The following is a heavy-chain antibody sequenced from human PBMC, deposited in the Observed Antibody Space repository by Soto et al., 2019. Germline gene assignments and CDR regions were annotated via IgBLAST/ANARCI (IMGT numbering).Heavy chain of an antibody. CDR2: IYSGNT. D-gene: IGHD3-3*01. CDR3: ARETSFWSGYNWFDP. V-gene: IGHV4-4*08. J-gene: IGHJ5*02. Sequence: PSETLSLTCTISGGSISGYYWTWIRQSPGKGLEYIGYIYSGNTNYNPSLNSRVTISVDTSKNQFSLKLSSVTAADTAVYYCARETSFWSGYNWFDPWGQGTLVTVSS. CDR1: GGSISGYY.